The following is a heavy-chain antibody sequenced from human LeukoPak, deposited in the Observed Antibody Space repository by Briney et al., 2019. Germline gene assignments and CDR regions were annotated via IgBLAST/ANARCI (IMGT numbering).Heavy chain of an antibody. CDR3: AAELDGYTTFDQ. CDR1: GGSFKGYS. V-gene: IGHV4-34*01. Sequence: SETLSLTCDVHGGSFKGYSWKWIRQPPGKGREGIGEINHSGRAKYNPSLKRRVTISLETSNNAFSLKVSSVTAADTAVYYCAAELDGYTTFDQWGQGTLVTVSS. J-gene: IGHJ4*02. D-gene: IGHD5-24*01. CDR2: INHSGRA.